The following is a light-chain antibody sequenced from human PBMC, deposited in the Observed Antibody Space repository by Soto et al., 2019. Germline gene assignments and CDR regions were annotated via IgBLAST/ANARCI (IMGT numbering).Light chain of an antibody. CDR3: QQYGTSPWT. CDR1: QSVISNS. CDR2: GPS. V-gene: IGKV3-20*01. J-gene: IGKJ1*01. Sequence: EIVLTQSPATLSLSPGDTGTLSCRASQSVISNSLVWYQQKPGQVPRLLLYGPSNRATGIPARFSGSGSGRDLSLTISTLETADFAVYFWQQYGTSPWTFGQRTKVDIK.